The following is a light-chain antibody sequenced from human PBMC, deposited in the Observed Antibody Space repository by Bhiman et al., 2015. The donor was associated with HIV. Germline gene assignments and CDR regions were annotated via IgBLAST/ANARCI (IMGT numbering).Light chain of an antibody. CDR1: NIGSRS. J-gene: IGLJ2*01. V-gene: IGLV3-21*04. CDR3: QVWDSSSDLVV. CDR2: YDT. Sequence: SYLLAQPPSVSVAPGQTARITCGGHNIGSRSVHWYQQKPGQAPVVVIYYDTDRPSVIPERFSGSKFENTATLTISRVEAGDEADYYCQVWDSSSDLVVFGGGTKLTVL.